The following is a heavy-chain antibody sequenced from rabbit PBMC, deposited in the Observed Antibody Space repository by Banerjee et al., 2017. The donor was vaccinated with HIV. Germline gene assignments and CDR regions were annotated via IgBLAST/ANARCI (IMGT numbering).Heavy chain of an antibody. CDR2: INTSSGST. CDR1: GFTLSSYY. D-gene: IGHD4-1*01. Sequence: QSLEESGGDLVKPGASLTLTCTASGFTLSSYYMCWVRQAPGKGLEWIACINTSSGSTVYATWAKGRFTISRTSSTTVALQMTSLTAADTATYFCARDLAGVIGWNFDLWGPGTLVTVS. V-gene: IGHV1S40*01. CDR3: ARDLAGVIGWNFDL. J-gene: IGHJ4*01.